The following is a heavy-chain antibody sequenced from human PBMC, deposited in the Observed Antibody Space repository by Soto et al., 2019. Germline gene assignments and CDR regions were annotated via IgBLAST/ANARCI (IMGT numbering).Heavy chain of an antibody. CDR3: ARWELRDFDS. CDR2: ISHTGSA. Sequence: PSETLALTCSVSGASVTSDSYYWSCIRQHPGKGLEWIGYISHTGSAFYNPSLKSRVSISIDTSTDKFSLRLSSLTAADTAVYYCARWELRDFDSWGPGTLVTVS. D-gene: IGHD1-7*01. CDR1: GASVTSDSYY. V-gene: IGHV4-31*03. J-gene: IGHJ4*02.